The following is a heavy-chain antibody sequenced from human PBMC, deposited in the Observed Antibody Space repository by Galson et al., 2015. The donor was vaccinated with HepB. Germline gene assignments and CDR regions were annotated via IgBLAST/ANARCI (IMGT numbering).Heavy chain of an antibody. Sequence: SLRLSCAASGFTFSSYSLNWVRQAPGKGLEWVSSISSTSSYIYYADSVKGRFTISRDNAKNSLYLRMNSLRAEDTAVYYCARVPSSSWSSCDFWGQGSLVTVSS. V-gene: IGHV3-21*01. D-gene: IGHD6-13*01. J-gene: IGHJ4*02. CDR3: ARVPSSSWSSCDF. CDR2: ISSTSSYI. CDR1: GFTFSSYS.